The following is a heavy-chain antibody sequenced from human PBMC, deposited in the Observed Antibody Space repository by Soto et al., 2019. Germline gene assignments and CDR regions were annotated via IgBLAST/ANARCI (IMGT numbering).Heavy chain of an antibody. CDR2: ISAYNGNT. CDR3: ARDQAMDILTGYYNYYYYGMDV. Sequence: ASVKVSCKASGYTFTSYGISWVRQAPGQGLEWMGWISAYNGNTNYAQKLQGRVTMTTDTSTSTAYMELRSLRSEDTAVYYCARDQAMDILTGYYNYYYYGMDVWGQGTTVTVSS. D-gene: IGHD3-9*01. J-gene: IGHJ6*02. V-gene: IGHV1-18*01. CDR1: GYTFTSYG.